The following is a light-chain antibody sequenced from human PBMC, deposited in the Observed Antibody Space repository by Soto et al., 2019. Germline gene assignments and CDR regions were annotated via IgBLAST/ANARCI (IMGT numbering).Light chain of an antibody. V-gene: IGLV2-8*01. J-gene: IGLJ3*02. Sequence: QSVLTQPPSASGYPGQSVTISCTGTSSDVGGYNYVSWYQQHPGKAPKLIIYEVTKRPSGVPDRFSGSKSGNTASLTVSGLQAEDEADYYCSSHAGINNVVFGGGTKLTVL. CDR3: SSHAGINNVV. CDR1: SSDVGGYNY. CDR2: EVT.